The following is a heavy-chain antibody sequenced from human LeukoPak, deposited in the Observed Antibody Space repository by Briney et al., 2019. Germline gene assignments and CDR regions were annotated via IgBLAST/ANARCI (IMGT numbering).Heavy chain of an antibody. D-gene: IGHD2-2*01. CDR2: ISGSGGST. J-gene: IGHJ6*02. Sequence: GGSLRLSCAASGFTFSSYAMNWVRQAPGKGLEWVSAISGSGGSTYYADSVKGRFTISRDNSKNTLYLQMNSLRAEDTAVYYCARGYRSSTSCYGGPYYYYGMDVWGQGTTVTVSS. V-gene: IGHV3-23*01. CDR1: GFTFSSYA. CDR3: ARGYRSSTSCYGGPYYYYGMDV.